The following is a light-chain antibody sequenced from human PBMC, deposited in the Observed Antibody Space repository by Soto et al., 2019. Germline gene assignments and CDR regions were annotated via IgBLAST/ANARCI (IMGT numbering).Light chain of an antibody. J-gene: IGLJ1*01. V-gene: IGLV3-25*02. Sequence: SYDLTQPPSVSVSPGQTARITCSGDALPKQYAYWYQQKPGQAPVVVICKDNERPSGVPERFSGSSSGTTVTLTISGVQAEDEADYYCQSSDSSGRYPYVFGTGTKVT. CDR1: ALPKQY. CDR3: QSSDSSGRYPYV. CDR2: KDN.